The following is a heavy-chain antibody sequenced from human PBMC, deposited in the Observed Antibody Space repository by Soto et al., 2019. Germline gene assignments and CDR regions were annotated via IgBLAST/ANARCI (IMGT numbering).Heavy chain of an antibody. CDR3: ARDPGYSAYAFDY. CDR1: GGSISSYY. Sequence: PSETLSLTCTVSGGSISSYYWSWIRQPAGKGLEWVGRISATGSTNYNPSLKSRVTMSVDTSKNQFSLNLSSVTAADMAVYYCARDPGYSAYAFDYWGQGTLVTVSS. V-gene: IGHV4-4*07. D-gene: IGHD5-12*01. J-gene: IGHJ4*02. CDR2: ISATGST.